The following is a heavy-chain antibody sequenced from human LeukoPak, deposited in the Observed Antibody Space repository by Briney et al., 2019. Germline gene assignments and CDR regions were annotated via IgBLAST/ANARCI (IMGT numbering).Heavy chain of an antibody. Sequence: SETLSLTCTVSGGSISSSRYYWGWIRQPPGKGLEWIGSMYYSGSTYYNPSLKSRVTISVDTSKNQFSLKLSSVTAADTAVYYCARRYYGSGSSLPRFDYWGQGTLVTVSS. CDR2: MYYSGST. D-gene: IGHD3-10*01. V-gene: IGHV4-39*07. CDR3: ARRYYGSGSSLPRFDY. CDR1: GGSISSSRYY. J-gene: IGHJ4*02.